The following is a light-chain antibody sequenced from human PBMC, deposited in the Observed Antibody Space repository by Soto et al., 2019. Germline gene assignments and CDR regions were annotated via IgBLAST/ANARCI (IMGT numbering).Light chain of an antibody. CDR1: QSVSSSY. CDR2: GAS. V-gene: IGKV3-20*01. Sequence: EIVLTQSPGTLSLSPGERATLSCRASQSVSSSYLAWYQQKPGQAPRLLIYGASSRATGIPDRCSGSGSGTDVTLTISRLEPEDFAVYYCQQYGSSPTFGQGTKVEIK. CDR3: QQYGSSPT. J-gene: IGKJ1*01.